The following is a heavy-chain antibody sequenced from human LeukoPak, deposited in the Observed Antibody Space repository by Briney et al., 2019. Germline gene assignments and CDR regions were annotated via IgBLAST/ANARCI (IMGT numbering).Heavy chain of an antibody. CDR1: GYTFNNYG. J-gene: IGHJ4*02. Sequence: ASVKVSCKASGYTFNNYGINWVRQAPEQGLEWMGWIGAYSGDTKYAQKFQGRVTMNTDTSTSTAYMKLRSLRSDDTAVYYCARGGNDYGDYFFDYWGQGTLVTVSS. CDR2: IGAYSGDT. D-gene: IGHD4-17*01. CDR3: ARGGNDYGDYFFDY. V-gene: IGHV1-18*01.